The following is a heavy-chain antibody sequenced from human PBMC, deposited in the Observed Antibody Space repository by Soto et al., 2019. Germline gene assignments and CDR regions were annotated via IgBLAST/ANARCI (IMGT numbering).Heavy chain of an antibody. V-gene: IGHV3-72*01. J-gene: IGHJ4*02. CDR3: TGCGLGNDFWAA. CDR2: SKNKADSYIT. D-gene: IGHD3-3*01. CDR1: GFTFSNYD. Sequence: EVQLVESGGGLVQPGGSLRLSCAASGFTFSNYDMDWVRQAPGKGLEWVGRSKNKADSYITEYAASGKGRFSISRYASNNSLYMQRNRLKTEDTGVYYWTGCGLGNDFWAAWGQGILVTVSS.